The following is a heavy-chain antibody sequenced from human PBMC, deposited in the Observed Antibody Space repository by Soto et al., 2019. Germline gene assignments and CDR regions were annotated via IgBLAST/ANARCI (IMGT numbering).Heavy chain of an antibody. CDR1: GGSFSGYY. CDR2: INHSGST. V-gene: IGHV4-34*01. D-gene: IGHD3-22*01. J-gene: IGHJ6*04. CDR3: ARGRNVYYDSSGYYYPYYYYYGMDV. Sequence: SETLSLTCAVYGGSFSGYYWSWIRQPPGKGLEWIGGINHSGSTNYNPSLKSRVTISVDTSKNQFSLKLISVTAADTAVYYCARGRNVYYDSSGYYYPYYYYYGMDVWGKGTTVTVSS.